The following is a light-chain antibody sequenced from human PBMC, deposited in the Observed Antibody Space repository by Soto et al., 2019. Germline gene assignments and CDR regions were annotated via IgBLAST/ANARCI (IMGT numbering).Light chain of an antibody. V-gene: IGLV2-14*01. CDR2: EVS. Sequence: QSVLTQPASVSGSPGQSITIYCTGTSSDVGGYNYVSWYQQHPGKAPKLMIYEVSNRPSGVSNRFSCSKSGNTASLTISWLQAEDEADYYCSSYTSSSTLVFGGGTKLTVL. J-gene: IGLJ2*01. CDR3: SSYTSSSTLV. CDR1: SSDVGGYNY.